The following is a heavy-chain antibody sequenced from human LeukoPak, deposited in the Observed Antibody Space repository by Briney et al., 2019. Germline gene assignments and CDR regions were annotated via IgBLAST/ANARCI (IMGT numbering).Heavy chain of an antibody. CDR2: IYNSEST. CDR1: GGSLSSYY. V-gene: IGHV4-59*01. D-gene: IGHD1-14*01. Sequence: SETLSLTCTVSGGSLSSYYWSWVRQPPGKGLEWIGYIYNSESTNYKRPLNSPVTISVDTSKQQLSLKLGSVTAADSAVYYCARGCNPAGFDYWGQGTLVTVSP. CDR3: ARGCNPAGFDY. J-gene: IGHJ4*02.